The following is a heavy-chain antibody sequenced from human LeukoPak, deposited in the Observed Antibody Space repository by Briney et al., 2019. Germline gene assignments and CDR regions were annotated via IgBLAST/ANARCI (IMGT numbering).Heavy chain of an antibody. CDR3: ARENSNSWYLDY. CDR2: IYYSGST. Sequence: NPSETLSLTCTVSGGSISSYYWSWIRQPPGKGLEWIGYIYYSGSTNYNPSLKSRVTISVDTSKNQFSLKLSSVTAADTAVYYCARENSNSWYLDYWGQGTLVTVSS. V-gene: IGHV4-59*12. CDR1: GGSISSYY. J-gene: IGHJ4*02. D-gene: IGHD6-13*01.